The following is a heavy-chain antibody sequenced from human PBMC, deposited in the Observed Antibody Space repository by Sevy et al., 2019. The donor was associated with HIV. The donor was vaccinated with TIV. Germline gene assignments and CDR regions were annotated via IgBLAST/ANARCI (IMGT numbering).Heavy chain of an antibody. CDR1: GGSISSYY. Sequence: SETLSLTCTVSGGSISSYYWSWSRQPAGKGLEWIGRIYTSGSTNYNPTLKSRVTMSVDTSKNQFSLKLSSVTAADTAVYYCARGVAAAAGTRHYYYYMDVWGKGTTVTVSS. J-gene: IGHJ6*03. D-gene: IGHD6-13*01. CDR2: IYTSGST. V-gene: IGHV4-4*07. CDR3: ARGVAAAAGTRHYYYYMDV.